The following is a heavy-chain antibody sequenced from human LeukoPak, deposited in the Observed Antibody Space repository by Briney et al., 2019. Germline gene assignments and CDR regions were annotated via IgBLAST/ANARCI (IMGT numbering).Heavy chain of an antibody. CDR1: GFTFTSSA. D-gene: IGHD5-18*01. V-gene: IGHV1-58*02. J-gene: IGHJ6*02. Sequence: GASVKVSCKASGFTFTSSAMQWVRQARGQRLEWIGWIVVGSGNTNYAQKFQERVTITRDMSTGTAYMELSSLRSEDTAVYYCAASDSYGPGFYMDVWGQGTTVTVSS. CDR2: IVVGSGNT. CDR3: AASDSYGPGFYMDV.